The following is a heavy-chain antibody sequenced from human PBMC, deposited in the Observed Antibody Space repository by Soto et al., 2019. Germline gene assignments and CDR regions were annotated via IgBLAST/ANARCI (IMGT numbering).Heavy chain of an antibody. V-gene: IGHV3-23*01. Sequence: EVQVLESGGGLVQPGGSLRLSCAASGFTFSSYAMSWVRQAPGQGLEWVSAISGSGSNPYYADPVKGRFTISRDNSKNTLYLQMNSLRAEDTALYYCAKPASMTIRAGFDHWGQGTLVTVSA. CDR2: ISGSGSNP. CDR3: AKPASMTIRAGFDH. CDR1: GFTFSSYA. D-gene: IGHD4-17*01. J-gene: IGHJ4*02.